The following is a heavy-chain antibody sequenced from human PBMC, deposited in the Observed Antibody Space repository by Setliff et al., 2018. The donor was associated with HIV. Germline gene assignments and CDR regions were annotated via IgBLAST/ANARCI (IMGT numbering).Heavy chain of an antibody. J-gene: IGHJ4*02. Sequence: ASVKVSCKTSGYSFTGYAMHWVRHAPGQRLEWMAWINGANGNVRYSQKFQDRLTLTRDTAASTVHMELSSLTFEDTSVYLCASDSFGFDYWGQGSLVTVSS. D-gene: IGHD3-3*01. CDR1: GYSFTGYA. CDR2: INGANGNV. V-gene: IGHV1-3*01. CDR3: ASDSFGFDY.